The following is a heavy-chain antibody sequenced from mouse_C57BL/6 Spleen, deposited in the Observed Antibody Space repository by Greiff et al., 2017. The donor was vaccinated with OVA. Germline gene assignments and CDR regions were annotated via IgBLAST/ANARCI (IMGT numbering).Heavy chain of an antibody. J-gene: IGHJ3*01. V-gene: IGHV5-9-1*02. CDR2: ISSGGDYI. CDR1: GFTFSSYA. CDR3: TRGETGTSRFAY. Sequence: EVNVVESGEGLVKPGGSLKLSCAASGFTFSSYAMSWVRQTPEKRLEWVAYISSGGDYIYYADTVKGRFTISRDNARNTLYLQMSSLKSEDTAMYYCTRGETGTSRFAYWGQGTLVTVSA. D-gene: IGHD4-1*01.